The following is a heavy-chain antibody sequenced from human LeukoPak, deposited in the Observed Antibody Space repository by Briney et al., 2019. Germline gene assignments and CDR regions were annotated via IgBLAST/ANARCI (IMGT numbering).Heavy chain of an antibody. CDR1: GYTFTSYD. CDR2: MNPNSGNT. CDR3: ARDGLYCSSTSCYGVDY. D-gene: IGHD2-2*01. J-gene: IGHJ4*02. V-gene: IGHV1-8*03. Sequence: ASVKVSCKASGYTFTSYDINWVRQATGQGLEWMGWMNPNSGNTGYAQKFQGRVTITRNTSISTAYMELSSLRSEDTAVYYCARDGLYCSSTSCYGVDYWGQGTLVTVSS.